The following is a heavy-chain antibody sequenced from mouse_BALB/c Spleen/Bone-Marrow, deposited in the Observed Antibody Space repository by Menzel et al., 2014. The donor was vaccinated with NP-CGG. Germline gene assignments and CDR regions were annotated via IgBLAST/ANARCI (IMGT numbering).Heavy chain of an antibody. CDR3: ASYRYAWYFDV. Sequence: EVKLQESGAELVKPGASVKLSCTASGFNIKDTYMHWVKQRPEQGLEWIGRIDPANGNTKYDPKFQGRATITADTSSNTAYLQLSSLTSEDTAVYYCASYRYAWYFDVWGAGTTGTVSS. CDR1: GFNIKDTY. V-gene: IGHV14-3*02. D-gene: IGHD2-14*01. J-gene: IGHJ1*01. CDR2: IDPANGNT.